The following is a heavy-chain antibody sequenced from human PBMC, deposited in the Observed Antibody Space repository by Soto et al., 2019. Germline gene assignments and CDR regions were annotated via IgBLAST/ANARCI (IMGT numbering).Heavy chain of an antibody. CDR1: GASITSTSSY. Sequence: SETLSLTCSVSGASITSTSSYWGWIRQPPGKGLELIAIIYYRGNTYYNPSLRSRLTISVDTSQNQFSLKLTSVTAADAAVYYCASSWAYGDYRYYGMDVWGQGTTVTVSS. CDR2: IYYRGNT. V-gene: IGHV4-39*01. CDR3: ASSWAYGDYRYYGMDV. D-gene: IGHD4-17*01. J-gene: IGHJ6*02.